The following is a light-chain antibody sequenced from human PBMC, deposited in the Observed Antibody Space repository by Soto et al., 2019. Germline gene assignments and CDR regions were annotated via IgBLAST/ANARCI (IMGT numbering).Light chain of an antibody. CDR1: QSISSW. J-gene: IGKJ1*01. V-gene: IGKV1-5*01. CDR2: DAS. Sequence: DIQMTQSPSTVSASVGYRVTITCGASQSISSWLAWYQQKPGNAPKILIYDASSLESGVPSRFIGSGSGTEFTLTISSLKPDDFATYYCQHYNSYWTFGQGTKVDIK. CDR3: QHYNSYWT.